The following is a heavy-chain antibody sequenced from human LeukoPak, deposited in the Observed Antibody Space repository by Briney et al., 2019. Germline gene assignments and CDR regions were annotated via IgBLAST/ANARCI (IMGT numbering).Heavy chain of an antibody. CDR3: ASCNYYDSSGYPDAFDI. J-gene: IGHJ3*02. V-gene: IGHV3-23*01. CDR2: ISGSGGST. D-gene: IGHD3-22*01. Sequence: GGSLRLSCAASGFTFSSYAMSWVRQAPGKGLEWVSAISGSGGSTDYADSVKGRFTISRDNSKNTLYLQMNSLRAEGTAVYYCASCNYYDSSGYPDAFDIWGQGTMVTVSS. CDR1: GFTFSSYA.